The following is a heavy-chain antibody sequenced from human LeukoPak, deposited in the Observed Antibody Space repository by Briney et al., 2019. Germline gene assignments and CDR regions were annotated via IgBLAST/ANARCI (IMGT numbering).Heavy chain of an antibody. D-gene: IGHD3-10*01. Sequence: SETLSLTCAVSGGSISSGGYSWSWLRQPPGKGLEWIGYINHSGSTNYNPSLKSRVTISVDTSKNQFSLKLSSVTAADTAVYYCARANGLSRRPPTGTKNWFDPWGQGTLVTVSS. CDR2: INHSGST. CDR1: GGSISSGGYS. J-gene: IGHJ5*02. V-gene: IGHV4-30-2*01. CDR3: ARANGLSRRPPTGTKNWFDP.